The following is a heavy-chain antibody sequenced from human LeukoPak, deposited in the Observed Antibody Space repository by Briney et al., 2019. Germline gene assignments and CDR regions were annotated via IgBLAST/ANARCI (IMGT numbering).Heavy chain of an antibody. Sequence: SETLSLTCTVSGYSISSGYYWGWIRQPPGKGLEWIGSIYHSGSTYYNPSPKSRVTISVDTSKNQFSLKLSSVTAADTAVYYCARTGTTRAFDIWGQGTMVTVSS. CDR3: ARTGTTRAFDI. CDR2: IYHSGST. J-gene: IGHJ3*02. V-gene: IGHV4-38-2*02. CDR1: GYSISSGYY. D-gene: IGHD3-9*01.